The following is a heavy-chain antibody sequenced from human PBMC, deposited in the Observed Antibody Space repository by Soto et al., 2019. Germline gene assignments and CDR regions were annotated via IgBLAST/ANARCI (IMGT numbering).Heavy chain of an antibody. D-gene: IGHD5-12*01. V-gene: IGHV1-3*04. CDR2: INIGGNT. CDR3: AREGEVGGFDVDY. J-gene: IGHJ4*02. Sequence: QVQHVQSGAEVRKPGASVKVSCKASGYTFTNHVMHWVRQAPGQRLEWMGWINIGGNTEYSQNFQGRVTITSDTSANTAYMELSSLRSEATAVYYCAREGEVGGFDVDYWGQGTLVSVSS. CDR1: GYTFTNHV.